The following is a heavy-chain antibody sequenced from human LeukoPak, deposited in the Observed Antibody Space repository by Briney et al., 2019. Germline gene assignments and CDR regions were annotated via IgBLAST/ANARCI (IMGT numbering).Heavy chain of an antibody. J-gene: IGHJ6*02. CDR1: GGTFSSYA. CDR3: ARRAMVRDYGMDV. Sequence: SVKVSCKASGGTFSSYAISWVRQAPGQGLEWMGRIIPILGIANYAQKFQGRVTITADTSTSTAYMELSSLRSEDTAVYYCARRAMVRDYGMDVWGQGTTVTVSS. V-gene: IGHV1-69*04. D-gene: IGHD3-10*01. CDR2: IIPILGIA.